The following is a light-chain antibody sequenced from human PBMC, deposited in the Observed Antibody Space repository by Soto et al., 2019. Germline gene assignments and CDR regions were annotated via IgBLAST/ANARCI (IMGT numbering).Light chain of an antibody. Sequence: QSALTQPRSVSGSPGQSVTISCTGTNSDVGGYNYVSWYQQHPGKAPKVIIYDVSQRPSGVPDRFSGSKSGNTASLTISGLQAEDEANYYCCSYAASYTYWVFGGWTKLTVL. J-gene: IGLJ3*02. CDR1: NSDVGGYNY. CDR3: CSYAASYTYWV. CDR2: DVS. V-gene: IGLV2-11*01.